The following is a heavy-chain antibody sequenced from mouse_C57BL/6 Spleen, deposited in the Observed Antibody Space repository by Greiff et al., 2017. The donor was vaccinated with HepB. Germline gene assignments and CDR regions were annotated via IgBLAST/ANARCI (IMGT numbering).Heavy chain of an antibody. CDR2: IYPGDGDT. CDR3: ASHSNYGGFAY. D-gene: IGHD2-5*01. CDR1: GYAFSSSW. J-gene: IGHJ3*01. Sequence: QVQLKQSGPELVKPGASVKISCKASGYAFSSSWMNWVKQRPGKGLEWIGRIYPGDGDTNYNGKFKGKATLTADKSSSTAYMQLSSLTSEDSAVYFCASHSNYGGFAYWGQGTLVTVSA. V-gene: IGHV1-82*01.